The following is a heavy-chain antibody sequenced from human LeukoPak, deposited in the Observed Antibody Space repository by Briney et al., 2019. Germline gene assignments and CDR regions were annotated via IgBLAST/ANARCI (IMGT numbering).Heavy chain of an antibody. J-gene: IGHJ4*02. CDR2: VYYRGGT. D-gene: IGHD2-8*02. CDR1: GGSISSSY. CDR3: ARGAGYWVY. V-gene: IGHV4-59*01. Sequence: SETLSLTCTVSGGSISSSYWSWFRQPPGKGLECIGYVYYRGGTNHNPSLESRVTISLDTSKNQCSLKLSSVTAADTAVYYCARGAGYWVYWGQGTPVTVSS.